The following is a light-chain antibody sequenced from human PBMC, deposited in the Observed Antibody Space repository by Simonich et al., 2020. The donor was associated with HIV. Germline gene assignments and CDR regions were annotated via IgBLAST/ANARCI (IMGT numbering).Light chain of an antibody. CDR2: AVS. V-gene: IGKV2D-29*02. J-gene: IGKJ4*01. Sequence: IVMTQSPLSLPVTPGEPASISCRSSQSLLGNNGLNYLDWYLQKPGQSPQLLIYAVSTRFSGVPDRFSGSGSGTHFTLKIGRVEAEDVGVYYCMQSIQLPLTFGGGTKLEI. CDR1: QSLLGNNGLNY. CDR3: MQSIQLPLT.